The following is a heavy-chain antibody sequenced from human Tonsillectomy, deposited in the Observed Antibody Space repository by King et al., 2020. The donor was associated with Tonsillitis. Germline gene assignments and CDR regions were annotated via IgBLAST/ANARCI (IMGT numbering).Heavy chain of an antibody. J-gene: IGHJ4*02. D-gene: IGHD3-16*01. Sequence: EVQLVESGGGLVQPGGSLRLSCAASGFTFSSYAVTWVRQAPGRGLEWVSTISDRGGSTFYADSVKGRFTISRDNSKNTLYLQMNSLRAEDTAVYYCAKVVPDYLGYFDYWGQGTLVTVSS. CDR1: GFTFSSYA. CDR3: AKVVPDYLGYFDY. V-gene: IGHV3-23*04. CDR2: ISDRGGST.